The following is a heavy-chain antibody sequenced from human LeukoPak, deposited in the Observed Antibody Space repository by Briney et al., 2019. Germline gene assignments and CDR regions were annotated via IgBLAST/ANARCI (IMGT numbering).Heavy chain of an antibody. CDR1: GHTFSRYA. D-gene: IGHD3-22*01. J-gene: IGHJ2*01. Sequence: SVTLLCKASGHTFSRYAISWVRQAPAQGLEWMGGIILIFGKANHVQKFQGRVTITADESTSTPYMELSSLRAEDTAVYDRARDPNHYYYDRSGYYSGWYFDLWGRGTLVTVSS. CDR3: ARDPNHYYYDRSGYYSGWYFDL. CDR2: IILIFGKA. V-gene: IGHV1-69*13.